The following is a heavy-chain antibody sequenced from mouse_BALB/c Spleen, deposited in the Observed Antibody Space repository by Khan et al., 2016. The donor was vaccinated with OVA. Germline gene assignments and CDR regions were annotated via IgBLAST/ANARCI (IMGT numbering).Heavy chain of an antibody. J-gene: IGHJ3*01. D-gene: IGHD2-5*01. CDR2: INPSNIYT. CDR3: STVVSCHSNYGACFGY. Sequence: VRRQESGAELARPEASVKMSCKASGYTFTSYTIQWVKQRPGQGLEWIGNINPSNIYTNYNQKFRDKATLTADKSSRTAYMQLSSLTSEDSAVYYSSTVVSCHSNYGACFGYCGEGALVTVSA. CDR1: GYTFTSYT. V-gene: IGHV1-4*01.